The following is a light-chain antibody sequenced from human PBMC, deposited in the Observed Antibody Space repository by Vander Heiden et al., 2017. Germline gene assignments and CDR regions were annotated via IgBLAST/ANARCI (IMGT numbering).Light chain of an antibody. V-gene: IGLV3-27*01. CDR1: VLAKKY. J-gene: IGLJ3*02. Sequence: SYELTQPSSVSVSPGQTARITCSGDVLAKKYARWFQQKPGQAPVLVIYKDRERPAGIPERFSGSSSGTTVTLTISGAQVEDEADYYCDAAADNAWVFGGGTKLTVL. CDR3: DAAADNAWV. CDR2: KDR.